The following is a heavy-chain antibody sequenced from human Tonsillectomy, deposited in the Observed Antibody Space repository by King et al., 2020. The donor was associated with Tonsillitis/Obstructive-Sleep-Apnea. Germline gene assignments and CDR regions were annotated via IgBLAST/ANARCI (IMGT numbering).Heavy chain of an antibody. J-gene: IGHJ4*02. CDR3: ARAKYSSWDY. CDR1: GFTFSNYW. D-gene: IGHD6-6*01. CDR2: IKQDGSEK. V-gene: IGHV3-7*03. Sequence: VQLVESGGGLVQPGGSLRLSCAASGFTFSNYWMSWVRQAPGKGLEWVANIKQDGSEKYYVDYVKGRFTISRDNAKNSLYLQMNSLRAEDTAVYYCARAKYSSWDYWGQGTLVTVSS.